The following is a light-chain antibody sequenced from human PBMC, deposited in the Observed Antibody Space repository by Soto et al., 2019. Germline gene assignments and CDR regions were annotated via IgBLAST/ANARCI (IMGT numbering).Light chain of an antibody. CDR2: AAS. Sequence: DIQMTQSPSPLSSSVGDRVTTTCRASQSISSCLNWCQQKPGTAPKLLIYAASSLQSGVPSRLSGCGSGTDFTLTISSLQPEDFATYYCQQANSFPLTFGGGTKVDIK. CDR1: QSISSC. V-gene: IGKV1-39*01. J-gene: IGKJ4*01. CDR3: QQANSFPLT.